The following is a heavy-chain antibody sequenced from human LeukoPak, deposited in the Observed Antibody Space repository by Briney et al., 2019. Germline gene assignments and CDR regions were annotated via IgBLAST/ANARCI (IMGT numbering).Heavy chain of an antibody. CDR1: GGSISSSTYY. V-gene: IGHV4-39*07. CDR2: IYYSGST. D-gene: IGHD3-10*01. Sequence: PSETLSLTCTVSGGSISSSTYYWGWIRQPPGRGLEWIGSIYYSGSTYYNPSLKSRVTISVDTSKNQFSLKLSSVTAADTAVYYCASTPTVRGAPGYFDYWGQGTLVTVSS. J-gene: IGHJ4*02. CDR3: ASTPTVRGAPGYFDY.